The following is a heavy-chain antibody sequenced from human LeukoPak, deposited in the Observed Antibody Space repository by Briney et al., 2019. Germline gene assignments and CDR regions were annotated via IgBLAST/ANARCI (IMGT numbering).Heavy chain of an antibody. CDR1: GYPFSSHY. CDR2: INPSVRYT. J-gene: IGHJ4*02. Sequence: ASVKVSCKTSGYPFSSHYIHWVRQVPGQGLEWMGVINPSVRYTAYSQRLQGRLTLTRDTPSSTAYMDLSSLRSGDTAIYFCATSGNYFVPHFDFWGQGTLVTVSS. V-gene: IGHV1-46*01. CDR3: ATSGNYFVPHFDF. D-gene: IGHD1-1*01.